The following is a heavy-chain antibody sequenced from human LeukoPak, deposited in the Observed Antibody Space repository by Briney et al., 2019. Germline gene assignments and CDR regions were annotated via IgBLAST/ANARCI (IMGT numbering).Heavy chain of an antibody. CDR1: GGSFSGYY. Sequence: SETLSLTCAVYGGSFSGYYWSWIRQPPGKGLEWIGEINHSGSTNYNPSLKSRVTISVDTSKNQFSLKLSSVTAADTVVYYCARERIVVVPAVPGYMDVWGKGTTVTVSS. CDR2: INHSGST. D-gene: IGHD2-2*01. CDR3: ARERIVVVPAVPGYMDV. V-gene: IGHV4-34*01. J-gene: IGHJ6*03.